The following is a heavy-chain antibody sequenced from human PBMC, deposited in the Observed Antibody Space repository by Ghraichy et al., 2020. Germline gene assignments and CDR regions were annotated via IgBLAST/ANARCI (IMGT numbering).Heavy chain of an antibody. CDR1: GFTFSSYS. Sequence: GSLRLSCAASGFTFSSYSMNWVRQAPGKGLEWVSSISSSSSYIYYADSVKGRFTISRDNAKNSLYLQMNSLRAEDTAVYYCARVQYCSGGSCYSYFDYWGQGTLVTVSS. V-gene: IGHV3-21*01. J-gene: IGHJ4*02. CDR2: ISSSSSYI. CDR3: ARVQYCSGGSCYSYFDY. D-gene: IGHD2-15*01.